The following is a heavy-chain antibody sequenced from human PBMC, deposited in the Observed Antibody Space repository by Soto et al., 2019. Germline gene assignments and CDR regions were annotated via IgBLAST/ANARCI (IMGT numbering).Heavy chain of an antibody. CDR2: ISAYNGNT. CDR1: GYTFTSYG. CDR3: ERDLDIVVAPAAKAGSYYYYGMDV. V-gene: IGHV1-18*04. Sequence: QVQLVQSGAEVKKPGASVKVSCKASGYTFTSYGISWVRQAPGQGLEWMGWISAYNGNTNYAQKLQGRVTMTTDTSTSRAYRERGSRRSDTTPVYYWERDLDIVVAPAAKAGSYYYYGMDVWGQGTPVTVSS. D-gene: IGHD2-2*03. J-gene: IGHJ6*02.